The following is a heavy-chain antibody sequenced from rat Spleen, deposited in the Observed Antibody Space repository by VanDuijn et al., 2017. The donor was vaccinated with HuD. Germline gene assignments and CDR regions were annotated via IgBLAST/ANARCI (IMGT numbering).Heavy chain of an antibody. CDR2: ISSSSGP. J-gene: IGHJ2*01. V-gene: IGHV5-62*01. CDR1: GFTFSSYG. CDR3: ARGGFPYDC. D-gene: IGHD4-1*01. Sequence: VQLVESGGGLVQPGRSLKLSCSASGFTFSSYGMHWIRQAPGKGLDWVAYISSSSGPVYADAVKERFTISRDNAKNTLYLQLNSLKSEDTAIYYCARGGFPYDCWGQGVMVTVSS.